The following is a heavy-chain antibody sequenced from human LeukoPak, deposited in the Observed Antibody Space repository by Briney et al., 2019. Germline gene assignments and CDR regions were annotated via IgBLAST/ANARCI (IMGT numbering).Heavy chain of an antibody. Sequence: KPGGSLRLSCAASGFTFSSYSMNWVRQAPGKGLEWVSSISSSSSYIYYADSVKGRFTISRDNAKNSLYLQMNSLRAEDTAVYYCARDLSGYDQGYYYYMDVWGKGTTVTISS. V-gene: IGHV3-21*01. J-gene: IGHJ6*03. CDR2: ISSSSSYI. CDR1: GFTFSSYS. D-gene: IGHD5-12*01. CDR3: ARDLSGYDQGYYYYMDV.